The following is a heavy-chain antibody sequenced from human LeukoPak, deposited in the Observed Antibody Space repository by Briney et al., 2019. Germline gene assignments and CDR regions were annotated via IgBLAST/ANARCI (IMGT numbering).Heavy chain of an antibody. CDR2: IKGDGSER. J-gene: IGHJ4*02. Sequence: GGWLRLSCAASGFTFSTYWMTLVRQVPGKGLEWVGNIKGDGSERYYLDSVKGRFTISRDNAKNSLYLQMNSLRAEDTAVYYCARDLEDFDYWGQGTLVTVSS. CDR3: ARDLEDFDY. V-gene: IGHV3-7*01. CDR1: GFTFSTYW.